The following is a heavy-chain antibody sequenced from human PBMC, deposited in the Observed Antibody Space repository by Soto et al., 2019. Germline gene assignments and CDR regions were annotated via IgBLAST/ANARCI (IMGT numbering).Heavy chain of an antibody. D-gene: IGHD3-22*01. J-gene: IGHJ4*02. Sequence: ASVKVSCKASGYTFTSYGISWVRQAPGQGLEWMGWISAYNGNTNYAQRLQGRVTMTTDTSTSTAYMELRSLRSDDTAVYYCARSVGYYYDSSGYSRVGYFDYWGQGTLVTVSS. CDR3: ARSVGYYYDSSGYSRVGYFDY. CDR2: ISAYNGNT. CDR1: GYTFTSYG. V-gene: IGHV1-18*04.